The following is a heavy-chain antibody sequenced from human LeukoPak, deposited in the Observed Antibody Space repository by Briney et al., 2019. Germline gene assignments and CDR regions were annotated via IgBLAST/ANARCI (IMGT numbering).Heavy chain of an antibody. D-gene: IGHD3-22*01. CDR1: GYTFTGYY. CDR2: INPNSGGT. CDR3: ARGVNYYDSSGYYTFDF. Sequence: ASVKVSCKASGYTFTGYYMHWVRQAPGQGLEWMGWINPNSGGTNYAQKFQGRVTMTRDTSISTAYMELSRLRSDDTAVYYCARGVNYYDSSGYYTFDFWGQGTLVTASS. V-gene: IGHV1-2*02. J-gene: IGHJ4*02.